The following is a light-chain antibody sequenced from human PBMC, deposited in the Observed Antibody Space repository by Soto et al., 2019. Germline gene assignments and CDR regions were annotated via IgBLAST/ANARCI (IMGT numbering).Light chain of an antibody. V-gene: IGKV3-20*01. CDR3: QHYGSS. CDR1: QSVSSSY. J-gene: IGKJ5*01. CDR2: GAS. Sequence: EIVLTQSPGTLSLSPGERATRSCRASQSVSSSYLAWYQQKPGQAPRLLIYGASSRATGIPDRFSGSGSGTDFSLTINRPERDDLAVYYSQHYGSSFRQWLRLESK.